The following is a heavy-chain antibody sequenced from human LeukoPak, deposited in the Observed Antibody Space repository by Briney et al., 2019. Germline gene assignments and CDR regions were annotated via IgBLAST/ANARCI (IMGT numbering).Heavy chain of an antibody. CDR2: ITTTGDRI. Sequence: GGSLRLSCEASGFTFSNYEMNWVRQAPGRGLEWISYITTTGDRIQYADSVKGRFTISRDNAKNSLYLEMNSLRAEDTGVYFCARDTKDYWGEGTLVVVSS. CDR1: GFTFSNYE. V-gene: IGHV3-48*03. CDR3: ARDTKDY. D-gene: IGHD2-2*01. J-gene: IGHJ4*02.